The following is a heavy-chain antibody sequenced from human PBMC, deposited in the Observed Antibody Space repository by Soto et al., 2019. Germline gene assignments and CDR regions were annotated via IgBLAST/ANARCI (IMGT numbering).Heavy chain of an antibody. CDR3: GPRPGGGGY. Sequence: EVQLVESGGGLIQPGGSLRLSCAVSGFTVSNNYMSWVRQAPGKGLEGVSVIYSGGYTAYGDSVKGRFTISRDNSKNPIYLQKNGRKADHPVVYFCGPRPGGGGYWGQGTLVTVSS. CDR1: GFTVSNNY. J-gene: IGHJ4*02. V-gene: IGHV3-53*01. CDR2: IYSGGYT. D-gene: IGHD3-10*01.